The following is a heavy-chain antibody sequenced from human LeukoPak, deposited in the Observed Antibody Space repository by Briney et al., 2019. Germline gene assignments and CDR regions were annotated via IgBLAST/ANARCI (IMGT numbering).Heavy chain of an antibody. V-gene: IGHV3-66*01. Sequence: GGSLRLSCAASGFTVSSNYMTWVRQAPGKGLEWVSVTYSGGSTYYADSVNGRFTISRDNSKNTLYLQMNTLRAEDTAVYYCAGAYYYDSGGYYRYAFDIWGQGTMVTVSS. CDR3: AGAYYYDSGGYYRYAFDI. CDR2: TYSGGST. J-gene: IGHJ3*02. CDR1: GFTVSSNY. D-gene: IGHD3-22*01.